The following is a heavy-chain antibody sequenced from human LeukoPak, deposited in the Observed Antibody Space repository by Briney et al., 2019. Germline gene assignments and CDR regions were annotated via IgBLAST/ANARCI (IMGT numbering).Heavy chain of an antibody. CDR1: GFMFSRLG. V-gene: IGHV3-33*06. CDR3: AKEGDQFRGYLDA. J-gene: IGHJ6*03. D-gene: IGHD3-16*01. Sequence: GGSLRLSCAASGFMFSRLGMQWVRQAPGEGLEWVAMIWHDGSVEEYADSVKGRFTISRDNSQNTLYMQMNSLRDDDTAVYYCAKEGDQFRGYLDAWGKGTTVTVSS. CDR2: IWHDGSVE.